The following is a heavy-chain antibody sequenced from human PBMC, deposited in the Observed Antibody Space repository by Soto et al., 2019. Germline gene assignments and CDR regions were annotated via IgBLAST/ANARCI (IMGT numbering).Heavy chain of an antibody. V-gene: IGHV4-38-2*01. CDR3: ARGPTVWVEVVSAAPGYFQQ. Sequence: GPGPVPPSETLSLTCAVSGYSISSGYYWGWIRQPPGKGLEWIGSIYHSGSTYYNPSLKSRVTISVDTSKNQFSLKLSSVTAADTAVYYCARGPTVWVEVVSAAPGYFQQWGQGTLVTVSA. CDR2: IYHSGST. CDR1: GYSISSGYY. J-gene: IGHJ1*01. D-gene: IGHD2-2*01.